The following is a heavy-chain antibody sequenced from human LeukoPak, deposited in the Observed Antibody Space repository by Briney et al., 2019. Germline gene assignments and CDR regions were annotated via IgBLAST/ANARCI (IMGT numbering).Heavy chain of an antibody. J-gene: IGHJ5*02. CDR3: ARINYYDSSGYYYVPPGWFDP. V-gene: IGHV5-51*01. D-gene: IGHD3-22*01. CDR1: GYSFTSYW. Sequence: GESLKISCKGSGYSFTSYWIGWVRQMPGKGLEWMGIIYPGDSDTRYSPSFQGQVTISADKSISTAYLQWSSLKASDTAMYYCARINYYDSSGYYYVPPGWFDPWGLGTLVTVSS. CDR2: IYPGDSDT.